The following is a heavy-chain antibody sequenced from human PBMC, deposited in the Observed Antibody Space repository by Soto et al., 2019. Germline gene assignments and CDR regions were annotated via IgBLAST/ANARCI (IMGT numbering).Heavy chain of an antibody. CDR3: ARDLRTHFGVVGDAFDI. CDR2: ISSSSSTI. J-gene: IGHJ3*02. Sequence: EVQLVESGGGLVQPGGSLRLSCAASGFTFSSYSMNWVRQAPGKGLEWVSYISSSSSTIYYADFVKGRFTISRDNAKNSLYLQMNSLRAEDTAVYYCARDLRTHFGVVGDAFDIWGQGTMVTVSS. CDR1: GFTFSSYS. V-gene: IGHV3-48*01. D-gene: IGHD3-3*01.